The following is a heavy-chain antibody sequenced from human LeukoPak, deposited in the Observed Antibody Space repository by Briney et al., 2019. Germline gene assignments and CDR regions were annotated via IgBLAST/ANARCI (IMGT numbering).Heavy chain of an antibody. CDR1: GFMFRSFE. CDR3: ALLAVASDFDY. D-gene: IGHD6-19*01. CDR2: ISSGASTM. Sequence: GGSLRLSCAASGFMFRSFEMYWVRQAPGKGLEWVAYISSGASTMYYADSVKGRFTISRDDAKNSLFLQMNSLRAEDTAIYYCALLAVASDFDYWGQGTLVTVSS. J-gene: IGHJ4*02. V-gene: IGHV3-48*03.